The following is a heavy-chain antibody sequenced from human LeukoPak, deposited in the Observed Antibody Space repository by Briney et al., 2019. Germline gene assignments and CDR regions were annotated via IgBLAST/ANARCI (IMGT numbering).Heavy chain of an antibody. Sequence: GESLKISCKGSGYSFTNYWIGWVRQMPGKGLEWMGIIYPGDSDTRYSPSFQGQVTISADKSISTAYLQWSSLKASDTAMYYCARHEPPYGIVGAHDIWGQGTMVTVSS. CDR3: ARHEPPYGIVGAHDI. J-gene: IGHJ3*02. CDR2: IYPGDSDT. CDR1: GYSFTNYW. D-gene: IGHD1-26*01. V-gene: IGHV5-51*01.